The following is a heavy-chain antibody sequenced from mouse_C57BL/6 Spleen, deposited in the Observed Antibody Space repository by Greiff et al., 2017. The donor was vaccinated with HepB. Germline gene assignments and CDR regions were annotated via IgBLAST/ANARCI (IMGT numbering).Heavy chain of an antibody. J-gene: IGHJ2*01. CDR1: GYSFTGYF. CDR3: AREGLWYHYFDY. CDR2: INPYNGDT. Sequence: VQLQQSGPELVKPGDSVKISCKASGYSFTGYFMNWVMQSHGKSLEWIGRINPYNGDTFYNQKFKGKATLTVDKSSSTAHMELRSLTSEDSAVYYCAREGLWYHYFDYWGQGTTLTVSS. D-gene: IGHD2-1*01. V-gene: IGHV1-20*01.